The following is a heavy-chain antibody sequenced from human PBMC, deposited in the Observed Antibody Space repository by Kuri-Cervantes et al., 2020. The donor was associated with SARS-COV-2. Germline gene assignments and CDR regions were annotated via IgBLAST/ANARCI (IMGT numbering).Heavy chain of an antibody. V-gene: IGHV3-23*01. Sequence: GESLKISCAASGFSFSNFAMNWVRQAPGKGLEWVSLISGNADFTYYADSVKGRFTISRDNSKNTLYLQMDSLRAEDTAVYYCAEGHNSGWHKPPIDYWGQGALVTVSS. J-gene: IGHJ4*02. CDR1: GFSFSNFA. D-gene: IGHD6-19*01. CDR2: ISGNADFT. CDR3: AEGHNSGWHKPPIDY.